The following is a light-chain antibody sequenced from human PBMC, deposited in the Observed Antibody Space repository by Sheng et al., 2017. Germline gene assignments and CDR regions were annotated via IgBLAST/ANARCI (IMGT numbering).Light chain of an antibody. CDR3: QQINTYPYT. Sequence: AIRLTQSPSSFSASPGDTVTITCRPSQGISSYLAWYQQKVGRAPKLLIYAVSTLQSGVPSRFSGSGSGTDFALTISSLQPEDVATYYCQQINTYPYTFGQGTKLQIK. CDR2: AVS. CDR1: QGISSY. J-gene: IGKJ2*01. V-gene: IGKV1-8*01.